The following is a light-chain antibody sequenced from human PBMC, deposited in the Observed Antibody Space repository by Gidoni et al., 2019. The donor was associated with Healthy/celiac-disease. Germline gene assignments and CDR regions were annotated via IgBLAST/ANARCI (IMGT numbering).Light chain of an antibody. Sequence: DIQLTQSPSFLSASVGDRVTITCRASQGISSYLAWYQQKPGKAPKLLIYAASTLQSGVPSRFSGSGSGTEFTLTISSLQPEDFATYYCQQRNSYPSFTFGPGTKVEIK. CDR1: QGISSY. J-gene: IGKJ3*01. V-gene: IGKV1-9*01. CDR2: AAS. CDR3: QQRNSYPSFT.